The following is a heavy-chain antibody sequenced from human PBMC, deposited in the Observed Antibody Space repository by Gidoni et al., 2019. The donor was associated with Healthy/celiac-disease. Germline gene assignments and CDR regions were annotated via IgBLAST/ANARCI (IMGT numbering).Heavy chain of an antibody. CDR2: ISSSSSTI. CDR1: GFTVSRYS. V-gene: IGHV3-48*01. J-gene: IGHJ4*02. D-gene: IGHD3-22*01. CDR3: ARDPLTMIVVDNDY. Sequence: EVQLVESGRGVVQPGGSLSLSGAASGFTVSRYSMNWVRQAPGKGLEWVSYISSSSSTIYYADSVQGRFTISRDNAKNSLYLQMNSLRAEDTAVYYCARDPLTMIVVDNDYWGQGTLVTVSS.